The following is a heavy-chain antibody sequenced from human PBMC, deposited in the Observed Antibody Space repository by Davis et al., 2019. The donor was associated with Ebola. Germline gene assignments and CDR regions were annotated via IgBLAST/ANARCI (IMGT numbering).Heavy chain of an antibody. CDR1: GGSFSGYY. CDR2: INHSGST. CDR3: ARVAYYDYVWGSYRFFDY. V-gene: IGHV4-34*01. Sequence: PSETLSLTCAVYGGSFSGYYWSWIRQPPGKGLEWIGEINHSGSTNYNPSLKSRVTISVDTSKNQFSLKLSSVTAADTAVYYCARVAYYDYVWGSYRFFDYWGQGTLVTVSS. J-gene: IGHJ4*02. D-gene: IGHD3-16*02.